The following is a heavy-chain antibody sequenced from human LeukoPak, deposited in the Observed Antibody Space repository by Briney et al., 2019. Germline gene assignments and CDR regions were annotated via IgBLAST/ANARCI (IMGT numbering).Heavy chain of an antibody. V-gene: IGHV4-59*01. CDR2: IYYSGST. J-gene: IGHJ4*02. CDR3: ARAGYMVRGQFDY. CDR1: GGSISSYY. Sequence: PSGTLSLTCTVSGGSISSYYWSWIRQPPGKGLEWIGYIYYSGSTNYNPSLKSRVTISVDTSKNQFSLKLSSVTAADTAVYYCARAGYMVRGQFDYWGQGTLVTVSS. D-gene: IGHD3-10*01.